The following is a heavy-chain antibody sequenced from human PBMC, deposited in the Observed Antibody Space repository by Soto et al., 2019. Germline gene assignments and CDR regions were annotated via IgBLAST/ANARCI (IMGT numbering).Heavy chain of an antibody. V-gene: IGHV1-69*06. CDR1: GGTFSSYA. D-gene: IGHD3-22*01. CDR3: AKSRDYYDSGVGWFDP. J-gene: IGHJ5*02. Sequence: QVQLVQSGAEVKKPGSSVKVSCKASGGTFSSYAISWVRQAPGQGLEWMGGIIPIFGTANYAQKFQGRVTITADKSTSTAYMELSSLRSEDTALYYCAKSRDYYDSGVGWFDPWGQGTLVTVSS. CDR2: IIPIFGTA.